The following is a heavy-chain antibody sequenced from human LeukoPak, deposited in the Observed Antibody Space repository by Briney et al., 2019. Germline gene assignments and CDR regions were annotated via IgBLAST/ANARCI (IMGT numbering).Heavy chain of an antibody. CDR2: ISAYNGNT. CDR1: GYTFTSYG. D-gene: IGHD3-22*01. J-gene: IGHJ4*02. V-gene: IGHV1-18*01. CDR3: ARDIEIHYYDSSGYYLPFDY. Sequence: ASVKVSCKSSGYTFTSYGISWVRQAPGQGLEWMGLISAYNGNTNYAQKLQGRATMTTDTSTSTAYMELRSLSAEDTALYYCARDIEIHYYDSSGYYLPFDYWGQGTLVTVSS.